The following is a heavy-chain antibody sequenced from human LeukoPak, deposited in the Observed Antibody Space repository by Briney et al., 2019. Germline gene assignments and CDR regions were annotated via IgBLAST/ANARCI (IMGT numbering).Heavy chain of an antibody. D-gene: IGHD3-9*01. J-gene: IGHJ4*02. CDR2: ITGGGSGI. CDR3: AKWGDYDVLTGYYVSDY. Sequence: GGSLRLSCAASGFTFSNYAMSWVRQAPGKGLEWVSAITGGGSGIYYADSMKSRFTISRDNSKNTLYLQINSLRAEDTAVYYRAKWGDYDVLTGYYVSDYWGQGTLVTVSS. V-gene: IGHV3-23*01. CDR1: GFTFSNYA.